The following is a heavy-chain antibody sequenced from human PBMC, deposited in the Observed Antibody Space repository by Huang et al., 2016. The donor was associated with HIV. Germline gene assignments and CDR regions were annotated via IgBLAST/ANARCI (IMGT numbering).Heavy chain of an antibody. V-gene: IGHV4-59*11. Sequence: QMQLQESGPGLVKPSETLSLTCTVSGGSINNHYWSWLRQPPGKGLEWIGTIDFSGSTYYNPSLKSVGTISIETSKNQFSLNLHSVTAADTAVYYCAREAPATDAFDIWGHGTMVTVSS. CDR1: GGSINNHY. CDR3: AREAPATDAFDI. CDR2: IDFSGST. J-gene: IGHJ3*02.